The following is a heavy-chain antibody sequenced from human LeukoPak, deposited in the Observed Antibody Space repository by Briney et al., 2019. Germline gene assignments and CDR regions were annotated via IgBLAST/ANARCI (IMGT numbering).Heavy chain of an antibody. J-gene: IGHJ6*03. V-gene: IGHV4-61*01. D-gene: IGHD3-10*01. CDR3: ARGVTMVRGVIKPSYYYYYMDV. CDR2: IYYSGST. CDR1: GYSISSDYY. Sequence: SETLSLTCTVSGYSISSDYYWGWIRQPPGKGLEWMGYIYYSGSTNYNPSLKSRVTISVDTSKNQFSLKLSSVTAADTAVYYCARGVTMVRGVIKPSYYYYYMDVWGKGTTVTVSS.